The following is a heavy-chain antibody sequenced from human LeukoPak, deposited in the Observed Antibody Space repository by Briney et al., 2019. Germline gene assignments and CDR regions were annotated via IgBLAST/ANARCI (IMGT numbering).Heavy chain of an antibody. CDR1: GGSISSGSYY. V-gene: IGHV4-61*02. Sequence: SQTLSLTCTVSGGSISSGSYYWSWIRQPAGKGREWIGRIYTSGSTNYNPSLKSRVTISVDTSKNQFSLKLSSVTAADTAVYYCARDGRSIAARPSPSGWFDPWGQGTLVTVSS. CDR3: ARDGRSIAARPSPSGWFDP. D-gene: IGHD6-6*01. J-gene: IGHJ5*02. CDR2: IYTSGST.